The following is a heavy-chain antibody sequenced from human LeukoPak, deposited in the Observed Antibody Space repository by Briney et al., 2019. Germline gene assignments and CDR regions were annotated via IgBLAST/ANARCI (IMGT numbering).Heavy chain of an antibody. V-gene: IGHV3-15*01. Sequence: GGSLRLSCAASGFTFSDTWMTWVRQAAGKGLEWVGRIKRKADGGTPDYAAPVAGRFTISRDDSKKTLYLQMNSLRIEDTAVYYCTRDSDILTGYYWGVFDIWGRGTTVTVSP. D-gene: IGHD3-9*01. CDR2: IKRKADGGTP. J-gene: IGHJ3*02. CDR1: GFTFSDTW. CDR3: TRDSDILTGYYWGVFDI.